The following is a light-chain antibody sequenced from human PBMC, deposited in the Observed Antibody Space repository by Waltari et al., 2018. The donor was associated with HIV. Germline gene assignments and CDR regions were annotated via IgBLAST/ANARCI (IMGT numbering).Light chain of an antibody. J-gene: IGLJ2*01. Sequence: QSVLTQPPSASGTPGQRVTISCSGSSSNIGSNTVSWYRQLPGTAPKLLMYNNNQRPSGVPDGFSGSKSGTSASLAISGLQSEDEANYYCAAWDDSLNGVVFGGGTKLTVL. CDR1: SSNIGSNT. CDR2: NNN. V-gene: IGLV1-44*01. CDR3: AAWDDSLNGVV.